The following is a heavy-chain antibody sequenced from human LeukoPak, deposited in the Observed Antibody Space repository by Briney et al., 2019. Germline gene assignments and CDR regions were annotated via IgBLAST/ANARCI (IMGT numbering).Heavy chain of an antibody. J-gene: IGHJ2*01. CDR3: ARVRSSNINLPYWYFDL. CDR2: IKKDGREK. D-gene: IGHD1-14*01. Sequence: PGGSLRLSCAASRFTFSNYWMSWVRQPPGKGLECVANIKKDGREKYYVDSVKGRFTISRDNAKNSLYLQMNSLRAEDTAVYYCARVRSSNINLPYWYFDLWGRGALVTVSS. CDR1: RFTFSNYW. V-gene: IGHV3-7*03.